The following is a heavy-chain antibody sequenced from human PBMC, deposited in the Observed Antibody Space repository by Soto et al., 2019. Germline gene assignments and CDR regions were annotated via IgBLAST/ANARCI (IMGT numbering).Heavy chain of an antibody. CDR3: ARARVTGGLLYYYYYYMAV. V-gene: IGHV3-21*01. CDR1: GFTFSSYS. J-gene: IGHJ6*03. Sequence: EVQLVESGGGLVKPGGSLRLSCAASGFTFSSYSMNWVRQAPGKGLEWVSSISSSSSYIYYADSVKGRFTISRDNAKNSLYLQMTSLRAEDTAVYYCARARVTGGLLYYYYYYMAVGGKGTTVPVSS. CDR2: ISSSSSYI. D-gene: IGHD5-18*01.